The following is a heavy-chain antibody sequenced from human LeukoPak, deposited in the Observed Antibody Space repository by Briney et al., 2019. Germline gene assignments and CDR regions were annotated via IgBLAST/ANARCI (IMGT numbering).Heavy chain of an antibody. CDR2: INPNSGGT. CDR3: ARVCRVETTNDAFDI. J-gene: IGHJ3*02. D-gene: IGHD4-23*01. Sequence: ASVKVSCKASGYTLTGFYIHWVRQAPGQGLEWMGWINPNSGGTNYAQKFQGRVTMTRDTSISTVYIELSRLRSDDTAVYYCARVCRVETTNDAFDIWGQGTMVTVSS. CDR1: GYTLTGFY. V-gene: IGHV1-2*02.